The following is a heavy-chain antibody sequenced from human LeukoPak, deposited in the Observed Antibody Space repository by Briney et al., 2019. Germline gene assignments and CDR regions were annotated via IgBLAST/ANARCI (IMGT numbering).Heavy chain of an antibody. CDR3: ATYAGSSSKYFQN. J-gene: IGHJ1*01. CDR2: IYSGDSDT. V-gene: IGHV5-51*01. CDR1: AYSFPSNW. Sequence: GESLQISSKGSAYSFPSNWIGWVRHMPGKGLEWMGIIYSGDSDTRYSPSFQGQVTISADKSISTAYLHLSSLKASDTAIYYCATYAGSSSKYFQNWGQGTLVTVSS. D-gene: IGHD3-10*01.